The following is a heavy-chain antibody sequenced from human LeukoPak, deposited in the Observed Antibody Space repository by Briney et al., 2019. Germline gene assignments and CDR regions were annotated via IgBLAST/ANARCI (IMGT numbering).Heavy chain of an antibody. CDR2: ITPSGGAT. D-gene: IGHD2-8*02. J-gene: IGHJ4*02. Sequence: PGGSLRLSCAASGFTFSSSGMSWVRQAPGKGLEWVSAITPSGGATFYAGSVKGRFTISRDNSRNTLYLEMSSLRAEDTAVYYCLKGASSTGWDFWGLGTLVTVSS. V-gene: IGHV3-23*01. CDR1: GFTFSSSG. CDR3: LKGASSTGWDF.